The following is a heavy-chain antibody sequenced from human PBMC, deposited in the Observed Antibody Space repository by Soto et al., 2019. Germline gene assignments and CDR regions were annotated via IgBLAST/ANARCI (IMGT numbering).Heavy chain of an antibody. V-gene: IGHV1-69*13. CDR2: IIPIFGTA. Sequence: GASVKVSCKASGGTFSSYAISWLRQAPGQGLEWMGGIIPIFGTANYAQKFQGRVTITADESTSTAYMELSSLRSEDTAVYYCARDSTSTYYYGSGKGNGMDVWGQGTTVTVSS. J-gene: IGHJ6*02. D-gene: IGHD3-10*01. CDR1: GGTFSSYA. CDR3: ARDSTSTYYYGSGKGNGMDV.